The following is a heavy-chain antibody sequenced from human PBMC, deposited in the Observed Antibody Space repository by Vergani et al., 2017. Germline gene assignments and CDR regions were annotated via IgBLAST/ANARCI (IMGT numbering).Heavy chain of an antibody. V-gene: IGHV3-21*01. CDR2: ISSSSSYI. J-gene: IGHJ4*02. Sequence: EVQLVESGGGLVKPGGSLRLSCAASGFTFSSYSMNWVRQAPGKWLEWVSSISSSSSYIYYADSVKGRFTISRDNAKNSLYLQMNSLRAEDTAVYYCARRYCSGGSCYFDYWGQGTLVTVSS. CDR1: GFTFSSYS. D-gene: IGHD2-15*01. CDR3: ARRYCSGGSCYFDY.